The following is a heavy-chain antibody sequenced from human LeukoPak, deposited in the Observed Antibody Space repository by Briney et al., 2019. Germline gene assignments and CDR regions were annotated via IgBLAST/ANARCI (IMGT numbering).Heavy chain of an antibody. CDR3: AIGYSYGYNYFDY. CDR2: ISSSSSYI. V-gene: IGHV3-21*01. J-gene: IGHJ4*02. Sequence: GGSLRLSCAASGFTFSSYSMNWVRQAPGKGLEWVSSISSSSSYIYYADSVKGRFTISRDNAKNSLYLQMNSLRAEDTAVYYCAIGYSYGYNYFDYWGQGTLVTVSS. CDR1: GFTFSSYS. D-gene: IGHD5-18*01.